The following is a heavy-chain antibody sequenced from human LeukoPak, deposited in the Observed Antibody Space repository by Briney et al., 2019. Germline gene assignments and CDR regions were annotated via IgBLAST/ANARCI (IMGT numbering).Heavy chain of an antibody. CDR1: GGSISSYY. CDR3: ARHYGP. V-gene: IGHV4-59*05. D-gene: IGHD3-16*01. CDR2: IYDSGST. Sequence: SETLSLICTVSGGSISSYYWSWIRQPPGKGLEWIGGIYDSGSTYYNPSLKSRVTISVDTSKNQFSLKLNSVTAADTAVYYCARHYGPWGQGTLVTVSS. J-gene: IGHJ5*02.